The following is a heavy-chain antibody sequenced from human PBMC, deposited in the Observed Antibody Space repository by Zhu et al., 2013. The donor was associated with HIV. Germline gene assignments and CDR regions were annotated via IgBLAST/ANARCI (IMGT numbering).Heavy chain of an antibody. D-gene: IGHD3-9*01. CDR2: IIPIFGTA. Sequence: QVQLVQSGAEVKKPGSSVKVSCKASGGTFSSYAISWVRQAPGQGLEWMGGIIPIFGTANYAQKFQGRVTITADKSTSTAYMELSSLRSEDTAVYYCARGRRWCGRILGVRGASFDYWGQGTLVTVSS. J-gene: IGHJ4*02. CDR1: GGTFSSYA. CDR3: ARGRRWCGRILGVRGASFDY. V-gene: IGHV1-69*06.